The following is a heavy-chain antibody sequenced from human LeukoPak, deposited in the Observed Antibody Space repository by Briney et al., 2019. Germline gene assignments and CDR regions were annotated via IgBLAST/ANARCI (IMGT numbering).Heavy chain of an antibody. CDR3: ARDSSSYVDY. V-gene: IGHV3-30*03. J-gene: IGHJ4*02. D-gene: IGHD6-13*01. CDR2: ISYDGINT. Sequence: GGSLRLSCVASGFAFRNYGMHWVRQAPGKGLEWVAVISYDGINTHYADSVKGRFTISKDNSKNTLYLQLNTLRPEDTAVYYCARDSSSYVDYWGQGTLVTVSS. CDR1: GFAFRNYG.